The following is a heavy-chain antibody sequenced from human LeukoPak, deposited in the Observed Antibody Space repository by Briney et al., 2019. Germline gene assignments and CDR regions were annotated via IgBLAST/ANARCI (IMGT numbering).Heavy chain of an antibody. J-gene: IGHJ4*02. Sequence: SETLSLTCAVYGGSFSGYYWSWIRQPPGKGLEWIGEINHSGSTNYNPSLKSRVTISVDTSKNLFSLKLSSVTAADTAVYYCARGYCSSTSCYVDYWGQGTLVTVSS. V-gene: IGHV4-34*01. CDR2: INHSGST. CDR1: GGSFSGYY. CDR3: ARGYCSSTSCYVDY. D-gene: IGHD2-2*01.